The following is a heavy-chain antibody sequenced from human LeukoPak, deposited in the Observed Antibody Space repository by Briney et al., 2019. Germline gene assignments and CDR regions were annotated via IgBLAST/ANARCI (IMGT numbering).Heavy chain of an antibody. Sequence: PGGSLRLSCAASGFTFDDYAMHWVRQAPGKGLEWVSGISWNSGSIGYADSVKGRFTISRDNAKNSLYLQMNSLRAEDTALYYFAKDTTYYYVSGSGSAPWGRGPLVPASS. V-gene: IGHV3-9*01. J-gene: IGHJ5*02. D-gene: IGHD3-10*01. CDR1: GFTFDDYA. CDR3: AKDTTYYYVSGSGSAP. CDR2: ISWNSGSI.